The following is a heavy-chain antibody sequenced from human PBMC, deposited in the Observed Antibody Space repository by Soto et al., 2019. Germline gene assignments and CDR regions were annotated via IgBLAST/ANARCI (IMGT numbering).Heavy chain of an antibody. CDR1: GFTFSDYS. V-gene: IGHV3-48*02. Sequence: GGSLRLSCAASGFTFSDYSMNWVRQAPGKGLEWVSYISSGSRTIYYADPVKGRFTISRDNAKNSLYLQMNSLGDEDSAVYYWARSAGRFGTNNFDYWGQGTLVTVSS. CDR2: ISSGSRTI. D-gene: IGHD1-1*01. CDR3: ARSAGRFGTNNFDY. J-gene: IGHJ4*02.